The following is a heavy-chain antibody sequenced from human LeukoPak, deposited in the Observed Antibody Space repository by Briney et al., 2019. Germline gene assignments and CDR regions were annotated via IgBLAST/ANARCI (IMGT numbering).Heavy chain of an antibody. Sequence: ASVKVSCKASGYTFTSYGISWVRQAPGQGLEWMGWISAYNGNTNYAQKFQERVTITRDMSTSTAYMELSSLRSEDTAVYYCAADRDILTGYYLENDAFDMWGQGTMVTVSS. V-gene: IGHV1-18*01. D-gene: IGHD3-9*01. CDR2: ISAYNGNT. CDR1: GYTFTSYG. J-gene: IGHJ3*02. CDR3: AADRDILTGYYLENDAFDM.